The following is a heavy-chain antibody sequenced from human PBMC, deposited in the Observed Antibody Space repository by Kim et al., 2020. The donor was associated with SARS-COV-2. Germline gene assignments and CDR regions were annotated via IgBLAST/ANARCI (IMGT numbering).Heavy chain of an antibody. CDR3: ARPTFDYRGRSQLDDPADI. CDR2: MYYGGST. CDR1: GVSITSRSYY. V-gene: IGHV4-39*01. D-gene: IGHD4-4*01. J-gene: IGHJ3*02. Sequence: LETLSLTCTVSGVSITSRSYYWGWIRQPPGKGLEWIGSMYYGGSTYYNPSLESRVSISVDTSKNQFSLSLSSVTAADTAVYYCARPTFDYRGRSQLDDPADIWGQGTMLTVSS.